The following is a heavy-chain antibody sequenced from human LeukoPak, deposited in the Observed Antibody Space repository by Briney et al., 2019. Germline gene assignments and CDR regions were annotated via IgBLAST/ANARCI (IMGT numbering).Heavy chain of an antibody. Sequence: SVKVSCKASGGTFSSYAISWVRQAPGQGLEWMGGIIPIFGTANYAQKFQGRVTITADESTSTAYMELSSLRSEDTAVYYCAREEYYYDTSPLFDYWGQGTLVTVSS. D-gene: IGHD3-22*01. CDR3: AREEYYYDTSPLFDY. CDR1: GGTFSSYA. V-gene: IGHV1-69*13. CDR2: IIPIFGTA. J-gene: IGHJ4*02.